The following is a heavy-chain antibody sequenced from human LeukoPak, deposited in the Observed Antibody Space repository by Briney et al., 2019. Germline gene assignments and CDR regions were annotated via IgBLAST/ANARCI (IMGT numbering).Heavy chain of an antibody. V-gene: IGHV4-4*07. J-gene: IGHJ5*02. CDR1: GGSISRYY. CDR2: IYTSGST. D-gene: IGHD6-13*01. CDR3: ARDLYSSSWSWFDP. Sequence: SETLSLTCTVSGGSISRYYWSWIRQPAGKGLEWIGRIYTSGSTNYNPSLQSRLTMSVDTSKSQFSLKLSSVTAADTAVYYCARDLYSSSWSWFDPWGQGTLVTVSS.